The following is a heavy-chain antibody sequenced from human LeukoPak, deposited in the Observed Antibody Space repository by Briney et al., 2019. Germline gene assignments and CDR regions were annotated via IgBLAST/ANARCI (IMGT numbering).Heavy chain of an antibody. Sequence: GGSLRLSCAASGFTFSSYWMHWVRQAPGKGLVWVSRINSDGSSTSYADSVKGRFTISRDNAKNTLYLQMNSLRAEDTAVYYCASDDSGGSCYVYWGQGTLVTVSS. J-gene: IGHJ4*02. CDR1: GFTFSSYW. D-gene: IGHD2-15*01. CDR2: INSDGSST. V-gene: IGHV3-74*01. CDR3: ASDDSGGSCYVY.